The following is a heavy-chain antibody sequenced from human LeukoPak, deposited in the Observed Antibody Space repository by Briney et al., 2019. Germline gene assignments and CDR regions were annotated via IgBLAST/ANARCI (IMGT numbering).Heavy chain of an antibody. CDR2: INWNGGST. CDR3: ARVAEIAVATNWYFDL. J-gene: IGHJ2*01. CDR1: GFTFDDYG. D-gene: IGHD6-19*01. Sequence: GGSLRLSCAASGFTFDDYGMSWVRQAPGKGLEWVSGINWNGGSTGYADSVKGRFTISRDNAKNSLYLQMNSLRAEDTALYYCARVAEIAVATNWYFDLWGRGTLVTVSP. V-gene: IGHV3-20*04.